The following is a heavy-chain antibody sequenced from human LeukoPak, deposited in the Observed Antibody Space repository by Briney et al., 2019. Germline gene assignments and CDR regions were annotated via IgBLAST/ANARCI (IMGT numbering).Heavy chain of an antibody. V-gene: IGHV3-21*01. CDR2: ISSSSSYI. CDR1: GFTFSSYS. J-gene: IGHJ4*02. CDR3: ARAGGTTVTTGY. Sequence: PGGSLRLSCAASGFTFSSYSMNWVRQAPGKGLEWVSSISSSSSYIYYADSVKGRFTISRDNAKNSLHLQMNSLRAEDTAVYYCARAGGTTVTTGYWGQGTLVTVSS. D-gene: IGHD4-17*01.